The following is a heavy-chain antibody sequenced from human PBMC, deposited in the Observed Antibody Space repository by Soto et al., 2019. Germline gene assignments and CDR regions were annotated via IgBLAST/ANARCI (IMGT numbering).Heavy chain of an antibody. CDR2: INPNSGGT. Sequence: ASVKVSCKASGYTFTGYYMHWVRQAPGQGLEWMGWINPNSGGTNYAQKFQGWVTMTRDTSISTAYMELSRLRSDDTAVYYCARGHYHDSSGYYGFFDPWGQGTLVTVSS. CDR3: ARGHYHDSSGYYGFFDP. J-gene: IGHJ5*02. CDR1: GYTFTGYY. V-gene: IGHV1-2*04. D-gene: IGHD3-22*01.